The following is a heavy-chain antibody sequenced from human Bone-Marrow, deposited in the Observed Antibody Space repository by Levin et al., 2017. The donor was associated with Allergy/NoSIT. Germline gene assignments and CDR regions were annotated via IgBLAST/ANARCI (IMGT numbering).Heavy chain of an antibody. J-gene: IGHJ5*02. CDR1: GGSISSGGYY. V-gene: IGHV4-31*03. D-gene: IGHD4-17*01. CDR2: IYYSGST. CDR3: AREVTVTTDNNWFDP. Sequence: LRLSCTVSGGSISSGGYYWSWIRQHPGKGLEWIGYIYYSGSTYYNPSLKSRVTISVDTSKNQFSLKLSSVTAADTAVYYCAREVTVTTDNNWFDPWGQGTLVTVSS.